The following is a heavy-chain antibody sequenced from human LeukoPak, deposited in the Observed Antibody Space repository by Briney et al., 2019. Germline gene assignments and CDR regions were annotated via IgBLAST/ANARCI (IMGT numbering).Heavy chain of an antibody. J-gene: IGHJ4*02. D-gene: IGHD4-23*01. Sequence: GESLKISCKGSGYIFTSYWIGWVRQMPGKRLEWMGIIYPGDSDTRYSPSFQGQVTISADKSISTAYLQWSSLKASDTAMYYCARAGPSGNSARDFDYWGQGTLVTVSS. V-gene: IGHV5-51*01. CDR1: GYIFTSYW. CDR2: IYPGDSDT. CDR3: ARAGPSGNSARDFDY.